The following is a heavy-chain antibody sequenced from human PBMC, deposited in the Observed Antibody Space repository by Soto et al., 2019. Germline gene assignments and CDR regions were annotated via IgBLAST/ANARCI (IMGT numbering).Heavy chain of an antibody. Sequence: QVTLKESGPVLVKPTETLTLTCTVSGFSLSNARMGVSWIHQPPGKALEWLAHIFSNNEKSYSTSLKSRLTISKDTSKSQVVLNMTNMDPVDTATYYCARIRFGSSWFYYSDYWGQGTLVTVSS. CDR1: GFSLSNARMG. CDR2: IFSNNEK. V-gene: IGHV2-26*01. J-gene: IGHJ4*02. CDR3: ARIRFGSSWFYYSDY. D-gene: IGHD6-13*01.